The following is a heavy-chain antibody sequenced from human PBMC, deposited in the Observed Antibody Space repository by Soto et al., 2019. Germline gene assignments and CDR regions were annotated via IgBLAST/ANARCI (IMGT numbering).Heavy chain of an antibody. CDR1: GYTFTSYY. D-gene: IGHD3-9*01. CDR3: ARDHRRLRYFDWLYYYYGMDV. J-gene: IGHJ6*02. V-gene: IGHV1-46*01. Sequence: ASVKVSCKASGYTFTSYYMHWVRQAPGQGLEWMGIINPSGGSTSYAQKFQGRVTMTRDTSTSTVYMELSSLRSEDTAVYYCARDHRRLRYFDWLYYYYGMDVWGQGTTVTVPS. CDR2: INPSGGST.